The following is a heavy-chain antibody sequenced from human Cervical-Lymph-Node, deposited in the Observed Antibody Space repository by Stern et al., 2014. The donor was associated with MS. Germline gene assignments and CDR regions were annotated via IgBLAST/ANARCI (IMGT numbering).Heavy chain of an antibody. J-gene: IGHJ6*02. CDR3: ARHPLRGGYGMDV. D-gene: IGHD3-16*01. CDR2: IYFNGGT. CDR1: GGSLSPYY. V-gene: IGHV4-59*08. Sequence: LQLQESGPGLVKSSETLSLTCTVSGGSLSPYYWTWIRQAPGKGLEWIGYIYFNGGTTYNPHLKRRVTLLVDKSKNQIPLKVRSVTAADPAVYYCARHPLRGGYGMDVWGQGTTVPVFS.